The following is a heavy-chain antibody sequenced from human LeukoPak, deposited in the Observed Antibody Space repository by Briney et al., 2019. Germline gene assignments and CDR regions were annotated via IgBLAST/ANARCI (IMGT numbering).Heavy chain of an antibody. J-gene: IGHJ4*02. V-gene: IGHV1-24*01. CDR2: FDPEDGET. Sequence: GASVKVSCTVSGYTLTELSMHWGRQAPGKGLEWMGGFDPEDGETIYAQKVQGGVTMTEDTSTDTAYMELSSLRSEDTAVYYCATDPLGYDSSGYYLSYWGQGTLVTVSS. CDR1: GYTLTELS. D-gene: IGHD3-22*01. CDR3: ATDPLGYDSSGYYLSY.